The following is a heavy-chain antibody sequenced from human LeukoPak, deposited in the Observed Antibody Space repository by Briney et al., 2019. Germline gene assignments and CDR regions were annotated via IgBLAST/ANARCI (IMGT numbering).Heavy chain of an antibody. D-gene: IGHD2-15*01. V-gene: IGHV3-30*02. Sequence: QTGGSLGLSFAGPGLTSSSYALPWFGQAPGKGLGWVAFIRYDGSNKYYADSVKGRFTISRDNSKNTLYLQMNSLRAEDTAVYYCAKISAVAATRIAFDIWGQGTMVTVSS. J-gene: IGHJ3*02. CDR1: GLTSSSYA. CDR3: AKISAVAATRIAFDI. CDR2: IRYDGSNK.